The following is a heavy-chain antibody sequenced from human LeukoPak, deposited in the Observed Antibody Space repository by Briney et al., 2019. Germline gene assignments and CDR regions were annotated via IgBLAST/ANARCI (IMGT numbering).Heavy chain of an antibody. Sequence: PSETLSLTCTVSGYSISTGYYWGWIRQPPGKGLEWIGSIYHSGSTNYNPSLKSRVTISVDTSKNQFSLKLSSVTAADTAVYYCAINRRQQWLVSLNNWFDPWGQGTLVTVSS. CDR3: AINRRQQWLVSLNNWFDP. CDR2: IYHSGST. CDR1: GYSISTGYY. D-gene: IGHD6-19*01. V-gene: IGHV4-38-2*02. J-gene: IGHJ5*02.